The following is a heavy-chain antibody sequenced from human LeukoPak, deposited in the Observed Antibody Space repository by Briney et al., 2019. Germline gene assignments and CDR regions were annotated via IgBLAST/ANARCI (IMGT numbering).Heavy chain of an antibody. D-gene: IGHD3-16*01. V-gene: IGHV3-20*04. CDR1: GFTFSSYG. CDR2: ITWNGNTA. J-gene: IGHJ4*02. CDR3: ARGGSFNNY. Sequence: GGSLRLSCAASGFTFSSYGMHWVRQAPGKGLEWVSGITWNGNTAGYADSVKGRFTISRDNAKNSLYLQMNSLRAEDTAFYYCARGGSFNNYWGQGTLVTVSA.